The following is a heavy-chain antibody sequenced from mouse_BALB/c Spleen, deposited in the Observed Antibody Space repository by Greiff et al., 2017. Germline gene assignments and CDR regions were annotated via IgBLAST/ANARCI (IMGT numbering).Heavy chain of an antibody. D-gene: IGHD2-10*02. Sequence: EVKLKESGGDLVKPGGSLKLSCAASGFTFSNYGMSWVRQTPDKRLEWVATISSGGSYTYYPDSVKGRFTISRDNAKNTLYLQMSSLKSEDTAMYYCSRLYGNYVFYAMDYWGQGTSVTDSS. CDR2: ISSGGSYT. J-gene: IGHJ4*01. V-gene: IGHV5-6*01. CDR1: GFTFSNYG. CDR3: SRLYGNYVFYAMDY.